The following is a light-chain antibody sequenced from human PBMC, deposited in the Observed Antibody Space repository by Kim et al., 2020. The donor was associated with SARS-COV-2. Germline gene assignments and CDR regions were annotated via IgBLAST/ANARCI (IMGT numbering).Light chain of an antibody. CDR2: EAS. CDR1: QSVSSSY. J-gene: IGKJ1*01. Sequence: EVVLTQSPGTLSLSPGERATLSCRASQSVSSSYSAWYQQKPGQAPRLIIYEASSRATGIPDRFSGSGSGTDFTLTISRLEPEDFAVYYSQQYSSSPQTFGQGTKVDIK. CDR3: QQYSSSPQT. V-gene: IGKV3-20*01.